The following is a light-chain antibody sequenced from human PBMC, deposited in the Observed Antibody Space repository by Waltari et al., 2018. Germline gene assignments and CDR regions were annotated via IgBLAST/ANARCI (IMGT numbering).Light chain of an antibody. V-gene: IGLV4-69*01. J-gene: IGLJ3*02. CDR2: VNSDGSH. CDR3: QTGGHGTWV. Sequence: QLVLTQSPSASASLGASVKLTCTLSSGHSSNVIAWLQQRPEKGPRYLMKVNSDGSHSKGDEIPDRFSGSSSGAGRYLTISILQSEDEADYFCQTGGHGTWVFGGGTTLTVL. CDR1: SGHSSNV.